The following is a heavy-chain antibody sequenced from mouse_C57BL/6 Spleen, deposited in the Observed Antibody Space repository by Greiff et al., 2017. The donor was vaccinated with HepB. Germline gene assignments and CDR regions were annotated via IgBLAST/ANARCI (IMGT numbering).Heavy chain of an antibody. CDR1: GYTFTDYN. Sequence: VQLLQSGPELVKPGASVKIPCKASGYTFTDYNMDWVKQSHGKSLEWIGDINPNNGGTIYNQKFKGKATLTVDKSSSTAYMELRSLTSEDTAVYYCARPNWERGVFDYWGQGTTLTVSS. CDR2: INPNNGGT. CDR3: ARPNWERGVFDY. D-gene: IGHD4-1*01. V-gene: IGHV1-18*01. J-gene: IGHJ2*01.